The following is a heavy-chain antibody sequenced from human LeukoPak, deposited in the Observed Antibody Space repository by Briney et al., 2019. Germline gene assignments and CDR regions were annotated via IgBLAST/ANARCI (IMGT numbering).Heavy chain of an antibody. Sequence: SETLSLTCTVFGGSISNYYGSWIRQPPGKGLEWIGYIYYSGSTNHSPSLKSRVTISVDTSKNQFSLKLSSVTAADTAVYFCARIKMSPTVWMGGWFDPWGQGTLVTVSS. CDR3: ARIKMSPTVWMGGWFDP. J-gene: IGHJ5*02. CDR1: GGSISNYY. V-gene: IGHV4-59*01. CDR2: IYYSGST. D-gene: IGHD1-1*01.